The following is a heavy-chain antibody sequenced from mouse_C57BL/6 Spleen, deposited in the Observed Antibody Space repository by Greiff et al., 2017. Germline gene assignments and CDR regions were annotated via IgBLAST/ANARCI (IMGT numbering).Heavy chain of an antibody. CDR1: GYTFTSYW. CDR3: ARSLYDGYSYYFDY. D-gene: IGHD2-3*01. Sequence: VQLQQPGAELVKPGASVKLSCKASGYTFTSYWMHWVKQRPGQGLEWIGMIHPNSGSTNYNEKFKSKATLTVDKSSSTAYMQLSSLTSEDSAVYYCARSLYDGYSYYFDYWGQGTTLTVSS. CDR2: IHPNSGST. V-gene: IGHV1-64*01. J-gene: IGHJ2*01.